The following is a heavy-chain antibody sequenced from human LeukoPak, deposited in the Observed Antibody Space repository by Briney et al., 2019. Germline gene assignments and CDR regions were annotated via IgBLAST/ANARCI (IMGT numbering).Heavy chain of an antibody. J-gene: IGHJ4*02. D-gene: IGHD2-8*01. CDR2: INPNSGGT. CDR1: GYTFTGYY. V-gene: IGHV1-2*02. CDR3: ARAAVRYCTNGVCAALDY. Sequence: ASVKVSCKASGYTFTGYYMHWVRPAPGQGLEWMGWINPNSGGTNYAQKFQGRVTMTRDTSISTAYMELSRLRSDDTAVYYCARAAVRYCTNGVCAALDYWGQGTLVTVSS.